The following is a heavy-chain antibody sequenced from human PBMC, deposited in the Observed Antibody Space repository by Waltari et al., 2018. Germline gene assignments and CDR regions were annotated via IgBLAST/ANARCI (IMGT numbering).Heavy chain of an antibody. CDR2: IIPILGTA. J-gene: IGHJ6*02. Sequence: VQLVQSGAELMKPGSSVTVSCTLSGGTISRHDFRWVQQPPGQGLGWMGVIIPILGTANYAQKFQGRVTITADESTSTAYMELSSRRTEGTAVYYCGRARNRTGYYDYGMDVWGQGTTVTVSS. CDR1: GGTISRHD. V-gene: IGHV1-69*13. CDR3: GRARNRTGYYDYGMDV. D-gene: IGHD3-10*01.